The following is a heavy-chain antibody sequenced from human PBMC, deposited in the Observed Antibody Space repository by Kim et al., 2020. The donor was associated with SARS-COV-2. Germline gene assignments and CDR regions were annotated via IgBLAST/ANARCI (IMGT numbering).Heavy chain of an antibody. D-gene: IGHD6-13*01. CDR3: ARALSEVAAAGNTAMYYYYGMDV. V-gene: IGHV1-18*01. J-gene: IGHJ6*02. CDR2: ISAYNGNT. CDR1: GYTFTSYG. Sequence: ASVKVSCKASGYTFTSYGISWVRQAPGQGLEWMGWISAYNGNTNYAQKLQGRVTMTTDTSTSTAYMELRSLRSDDTAVYYCARALSEVAAAGNTAMYYYYGMDVWGQGTTVTVSS.